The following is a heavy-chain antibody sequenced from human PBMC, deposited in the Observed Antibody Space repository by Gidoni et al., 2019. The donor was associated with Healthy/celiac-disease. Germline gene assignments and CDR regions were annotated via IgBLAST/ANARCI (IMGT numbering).Heavy chain of an antibody. CDR1: GGTFSSYA. Sequence: QVQLVQSGAEVQKPGSSVKVSCKASGGTFSSYAISWVRQAPGQGLEWMGGIIPIFGTANYAQKFQGRVTITADESTSTAYMELSSLRSEDTAVYYCARVVPGTVVPTGWFDPWGQGTLVTVSS. CDR2: IIPIFGTA. D-gene: IGHD2-15*01. CDR3: ARVVPGTVVPTGWFDP. J-gene: IGHJ5*02. V-gene: IGHV1-69*01.